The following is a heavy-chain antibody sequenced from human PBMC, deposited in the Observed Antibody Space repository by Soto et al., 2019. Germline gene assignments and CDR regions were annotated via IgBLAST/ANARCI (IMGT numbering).Heavy chain of an antibody. CDR3: AKVGHRMGATEFDY. CDR1: GFTFSSYA. J-gene: IGHJ4*02. D-gene: IGHD1-26*01. CDR2: ISGSGGST. V-gene: IGHV3-23*01. Sequence: GSLRLSCASSGFTFSSYAMSWVRQAPGKGLEWVSAISGSGGSTYYADSVKGRFTISRDNSKNTLYLQMNSLRAEDTAVYYCAKVGHRMGATEFDYWGQGTLVTVSS.